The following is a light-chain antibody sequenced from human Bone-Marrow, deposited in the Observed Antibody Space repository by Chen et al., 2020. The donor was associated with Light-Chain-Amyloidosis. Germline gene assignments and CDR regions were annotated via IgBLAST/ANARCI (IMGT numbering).Light chain of an antibody. Sequence: SYELTQPPSVSVSPGQTARITCSGDDLPTKYAYWYQQKPGQAPVLVIHRDTERPSGSSERFPGSSSGTTATLTISGVQAEDEADYHGQSADSSGTYEVIFGGGTKLTVL. CDR3: QSADSSGTYEVI. V-gene: IGLV3-25*03. CDR2: RDT. CDR1: DLPTKY. J-gene: IGLJ2*01.